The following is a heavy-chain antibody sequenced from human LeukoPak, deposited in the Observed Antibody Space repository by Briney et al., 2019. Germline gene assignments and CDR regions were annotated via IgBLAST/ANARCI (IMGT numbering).Heavy chain of an antibody. CDR1: GYTFTDYY. V-gene: IGHV1-2*02. CDR3: ARTMMVGYLGLFDP. J-gene: IGHJ5*02. CDR2: INPNSGGT. D-gene: IGHD3-22*01. Sequence: EASVKVSCKTSGYTFTDYYIHCVRQAPGQGLEWMGWINPNSGGTNYAQKYQGRVTMTRGTSLSTPYMELSRLRYEDTAVYYCARTMMVGYLGLFDPWGLGTLVTVSS.